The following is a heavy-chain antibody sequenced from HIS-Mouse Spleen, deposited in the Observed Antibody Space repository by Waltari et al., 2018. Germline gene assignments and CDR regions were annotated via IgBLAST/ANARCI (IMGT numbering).Heavy chain of an antibody. CDR2: IGGRGGST. V-gene: IGHV3-23*01. D-gene: IGHD3-16*01. CDR3: AKEGGKGPFDY. J-gene: IGHJ4*02. CDR1: GFTFSSYA. Sequence: EVQLLESGGGLVQPGGSLRLSCAASGFTFSSYAMSWVRQAPGKGLGWVSAIGGRGGSTYYADAVKGRFTISRDNSKNTLYLQMNSLRAEDTAVYYCAKEGGKGPFDYWGQGTLVTVSS.